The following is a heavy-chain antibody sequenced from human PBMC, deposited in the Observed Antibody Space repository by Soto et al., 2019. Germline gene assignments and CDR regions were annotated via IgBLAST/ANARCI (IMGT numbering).Heavy chain of an antibody. Sequence: GGSLRLSCAASGFTFSDYYMSWIRQAPGKGLEWVSYISSSGSTIYYADSVKGRFTISRDNAKNSLYLQMNSLRAEDTAVYYCASGSLITGTTRYYYYYYYMDVWGKGTTVTVSS. CDR2: ISSSGSTI. J-gene: IGHJ6*03. CDR1: GFTFSDYY. D-gene: IGHD1-7*01. V-gene: IGHV3-11*01. CDR3: ASGSLITGTTRYYYYYYYMDV.